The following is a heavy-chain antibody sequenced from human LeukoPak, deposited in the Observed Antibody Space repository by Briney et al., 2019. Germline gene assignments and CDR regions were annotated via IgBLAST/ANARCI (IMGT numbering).Heavy chain of an antibody. J-gene: IGHJ5*02. D-gene: IGHD6-13*01. V-gene: IGHV3-21*01. Sequence: GGSLRLSCAASGFTFSSYSMNWVRQAPGKGLEWVSSISSSSSYIYYADSVKGRFTISRDNAKNSLYLQMNSLRAEDTAVYYCARGVAAAGANWFDPWGRGTLVTVSS. CDR2: ISSSSSYI. CDR1: GFTFSSYS. CDR3: ARGVAAAGANWFDP.